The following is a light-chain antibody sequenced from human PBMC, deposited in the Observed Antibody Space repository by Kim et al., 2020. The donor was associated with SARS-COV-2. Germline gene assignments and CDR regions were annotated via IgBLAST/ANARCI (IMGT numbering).Light chain of an antibody. CDR2: GAS. V-gene: IGKV3-20*01. CDR3: QQHGSSPQT. Sequence: IVLTQSPGTLSLSPGERATLSCRASQSVSSNYLAWYQQKPGQAPRLLIYGASSRATGIPDRFSGSGSGTDFTLTISRLEPEDFAVYYCQQHGSSPQTFGQGTKLEI. J-gene: IGKJ2*01. CDR1: QSVSSNY.